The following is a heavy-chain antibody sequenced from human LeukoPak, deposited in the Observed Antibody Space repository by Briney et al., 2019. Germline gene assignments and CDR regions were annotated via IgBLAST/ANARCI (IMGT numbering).Heavy chain of an antibody. V-gene: IGHV1-18*01. CDR1: GYRFTSYG. CDR2: TSIYNGKT. Sequence: ASVKVSCKASGYRFTSYGIGWLRQAPGQGLEWVGWTSIYNGKTYYAQRLQDRVTMTTDTSTNTVYMELRSLTSDDTAVYYCARGSSGWYSIDYWGQGILVTVSS. D-gene: IGHD6-19*01. J-gene: IGHJ4*02. CDR3: ARGSSGWYSIDY.